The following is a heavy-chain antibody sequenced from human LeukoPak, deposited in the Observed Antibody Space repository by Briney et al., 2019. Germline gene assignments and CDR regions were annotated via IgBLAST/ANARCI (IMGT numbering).Heavy chain of an antibody. CDR3: ARLGYRFYFDSSGSYNPNFLDY. D-gene: IGHD3-22*01. Sequence: SETLSLTCAVYGGSFSGYYWSWIRQPPGKGLEWIGEINHSGSTNYNPSLKSRVSLSVDTSKNQFSLKLRSVTAADTAVYYCARLGYRFYFDSSGSYNPNFLDYWSQGTLVSVSS. J-gene: IGHJ4*02. V-gene: IGHV4-34*01. CDR1: GGSFSGYY. CDR2: INHSGST.